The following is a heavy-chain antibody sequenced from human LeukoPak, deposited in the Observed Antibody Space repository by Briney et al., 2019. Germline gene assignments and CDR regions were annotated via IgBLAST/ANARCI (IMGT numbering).Heavy chain of an antibody. CDR2: LYDGGST. Sequence: SETLSLTCTVSGGSISSYYWSWVRQPPGKGLEWIGYLYDGGSTHYNPSLKSRVIISVDTSKNQFSLNLNSVTAADTAVYYCARRAPDCSSTSCQEYWGQGTLVTVSS. CDR1: GGSISSYY. D-gene: IGHD2-2*01. J-gene: IGHJ4*02. CDR3: ARRAPDCSSTSCQEY. V-gene: IGHV4-59*08.